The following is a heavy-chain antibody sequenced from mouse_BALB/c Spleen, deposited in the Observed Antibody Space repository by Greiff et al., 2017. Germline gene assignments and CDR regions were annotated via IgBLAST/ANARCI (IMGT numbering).Heavy chain of an antibody. V-gene: IGHV1-4*01. CDR3: AREGEYYRYDDWFAY. CDR2: INPSSGYT. D-gene: IGHD2-14*01. Sequence: QVQLKESGAELARPGASVKMSCKASGYTFTSYTMHWVKQRPGQGLEWIGYINPSSGYTNYNQKFKDKATLTADKSSSTAYMQLSSLTSEDSAVYYCAREGEYYRYDDWFAYWGQGTLVTVSA. CDR1: GYTFTSYT. J-gene: IGHJ3*01.